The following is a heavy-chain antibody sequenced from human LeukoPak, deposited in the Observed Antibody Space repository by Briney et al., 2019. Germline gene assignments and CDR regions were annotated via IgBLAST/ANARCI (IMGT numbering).Heavy chain of an antibody. J-gene: IGHJ4*02. CDR2: ISGSGGST. CDR1: GFTFSSYA. CDR3: AREEGPYVVSSTYFDY. D-gene: IGHD2-2*01. V-gene: IGHV3-23*01. Sequence: PGGSLRLSCAASGFTFSSYAMSWVRQAPGKGLEWVSGISGSGGSTYYADSVKGRFTISRDNSKNTLYLQMNSLRAEDTAVHYCAREEGPYVVSSTYFDYWGQGTLVTVSS.